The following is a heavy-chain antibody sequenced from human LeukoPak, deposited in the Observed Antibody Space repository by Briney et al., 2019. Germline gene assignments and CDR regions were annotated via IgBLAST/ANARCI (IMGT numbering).Heavy chain of an antibody. V-gene: IGHV1-2*04. CDR2: INPNSGGT. Sequence: GASVKVSCKASGYTFTGYYMHWVRQAPGQGLEWMGWINPNSGGTNYAQKFQGWVTMTRDTSISTAYMELSRLRSDDTAVYYCARAGCSSTSCYMDYYYYMDVWGKGTTVTVSS. CDR1: GYTFTGYY. J-gene: IGHJ6*03. D-gene: IGHD2-2*02. CDR3: ARAGCSSTSCYMDYYYYMDV.